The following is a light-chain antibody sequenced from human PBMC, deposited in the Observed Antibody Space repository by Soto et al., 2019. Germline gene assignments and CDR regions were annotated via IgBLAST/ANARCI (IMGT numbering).Light chain of an antibody. CDR1: QTVNTK. J-gene: IGKJ4*01. CDR3: QQYDNWPPLT. V-gene: IGKV3-15*01. CDR2: RAS. Sequence: EVVMTQSPATLSVSPGESATLSCRASQTVNTKLAWYQQQPGQAPRLLIFRASTRATGIPARFSGSGSGTEFTLTISNVQSEHSAVYYCQQYDNWPPLTFGGGTKVEIK.